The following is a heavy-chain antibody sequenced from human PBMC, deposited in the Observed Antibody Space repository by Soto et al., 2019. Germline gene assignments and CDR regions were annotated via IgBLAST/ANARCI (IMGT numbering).Heavy chain of an antibody. J-gene: IGHJ5*01. V-gene: IGHV4-31*02. Sequence: TLSLSLTVSGGSISSGGYYWSWIRQHPGKVLEWIVYIYYSGSTYYNPSLKSRVTISVDTSKNQFSLKLSYVTAADTAVYYCARLSQYYYDSSGYPFKWFDSWGQGTLVTVSS. CDR1: GGSISSGGYY. D-gene: IGHD3-22*01. CDR3: ARLSQYYYDSSGYPFKWFDS. CDR2: IYYSGST.